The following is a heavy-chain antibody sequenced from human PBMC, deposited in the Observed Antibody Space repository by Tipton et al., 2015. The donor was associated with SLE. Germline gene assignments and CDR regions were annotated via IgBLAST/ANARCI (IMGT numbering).Heavy chain of an antibody. Sequence: TLSLTCTVSGGSISSYYWSWIRQPPGKGLEWIGYIYYSGSTYYNPSLKSRVTISVDTSKNQFSLKLSSVTAADTAVYYCATFEAAAGKSSFDYWGQGTLVTVSS. CDR1: GGSISSYY. J-gene: IGHJ4*02. V-gene: IGHV4-59*12. CDR2: IYYSGST. D-gene: IGHD6-13*01. CDR3: ATFEAAAGKSSFDY.